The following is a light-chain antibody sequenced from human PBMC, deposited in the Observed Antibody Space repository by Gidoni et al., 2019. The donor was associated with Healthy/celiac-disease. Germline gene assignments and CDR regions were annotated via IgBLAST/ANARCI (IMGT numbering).Light chain of an antibody. CDR1: SSDVGSYNL. J-gene: IGLJ3*02. V-gene: IGLV2-23*01. CDR2: EGS. Sequence: QSALTQPASVSVSPGQSITISCTGTSSDVGSYNLFSWYQQHPDKAPKLMIYEGSKRPSGVSNRFSGSKSGNTASLTISGLQAEDEADYYCCSYAGSRVFGGGTKLTVL. CDR3: CSYAGSRV.